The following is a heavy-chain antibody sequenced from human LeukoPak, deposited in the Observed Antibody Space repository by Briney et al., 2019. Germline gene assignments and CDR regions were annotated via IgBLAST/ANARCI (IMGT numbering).Heavy chain of an antibody. CDR2: IKSKTDGGTT. CDR3: ATRGATVTTSSFDY. CDR1: GFSFGDYA. J-gene: IGHJ4*02. D-gene: IGHD4-17*01. V-gene: IGHV3-15*01. Sequence: PGGSLRLSCTASGFSFGDYAMSWFRQAPGKGLEWVGRIKSKTDGGTTDYAAAVEGRFTISRDDSKNTLSLQMNSLQTEDTAVYYCATRGATVTTSSFDYWGQGTLVTASS.